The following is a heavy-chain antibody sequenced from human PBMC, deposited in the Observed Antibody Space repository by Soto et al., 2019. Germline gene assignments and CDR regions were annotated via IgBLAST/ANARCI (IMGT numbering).Heavy chain of an antibody. CDR3: AREDYYGSGSYSHYYYGMDV. CDR2: IKQDGSEK. Sequence: GGSLRLSCAASGFTFSSYWMSWVRQAPGKGLEWVANIKQDGSEKYYVDSVKGRFTISRDNAKNSLYLQMNSLRAEDTAVYYCAREDYYGSGSYSHYYYGMDVWGQGTTVTVSS. CDR1: GFTFSSYW. J-gene: IGHJ6*02. D-gene: IGHD3-10*01. V-gene: IGHV3-7*03.